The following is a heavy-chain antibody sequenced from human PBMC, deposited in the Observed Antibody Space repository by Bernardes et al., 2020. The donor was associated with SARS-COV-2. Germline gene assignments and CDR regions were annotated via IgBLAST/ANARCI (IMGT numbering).Heavy chain of an antibody. Sequence: ASVKVSCKASGYTFTGYYMHWVRQAPGQGLEWMGWINPNSGGTNYAQKFQGRVTMTRDTSISTAYMELSRLRSDDTAVYYCASYGSGSYNYYYGMDVWGQGTTVTVSS. CDR3: ASYGSGSYNYYYGMDV. J-gene: IGHJ6*02. CDR1: GYTFTGYY. D-gene: IGHD3-10*01. V-gene: IGHV1-2*02. CDR2: INPNSGGT.